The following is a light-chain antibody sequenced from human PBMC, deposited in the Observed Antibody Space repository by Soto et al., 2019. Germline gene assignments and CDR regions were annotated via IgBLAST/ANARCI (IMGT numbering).Light chain of an antibody. J-gene: IGKJ2*01. CDR3: QQTYSTPHT. Sequence: DNQMTQSPSSLSASVGDRVTITCQASQDISNYLNWYQQKPGKAPKLLIYAASSLQSGVPSRFSGSGSGTDFTLTISSLQPEDFATYYCQQTYSTPHTFGQGTKVDIK. CDR1: QDISNY. V-gene: IGKV1-39*01. CDR2: AAS.